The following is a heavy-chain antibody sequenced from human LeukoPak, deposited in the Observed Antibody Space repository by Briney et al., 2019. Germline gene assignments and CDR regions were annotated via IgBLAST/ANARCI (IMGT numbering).Heavy chain of an antibody. Sequence: SETLSLTCTVSGGSLSSYYWRWIRQPAGKGLEWVWRIYGSGSTNYNPSSKSRVPMSVVTTKNQFSLKLSAVTAADTAVYYCARDSGIQLWGGYYYYMDVWGKGTTVTVSS. D-gene: IGHD5-18*01. CDR2: IYGSGST. CDR3: ARDSGIQLWGGYYYYMDV. J-gene: IGHJ6*03. V-gene: IGHV4-4*07. CDR1: GGSLSSYY.